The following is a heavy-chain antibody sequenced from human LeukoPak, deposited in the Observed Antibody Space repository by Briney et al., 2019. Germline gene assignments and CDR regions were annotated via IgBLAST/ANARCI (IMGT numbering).Heavy chain of an antibody. CDR1: GFTFSSYW. Sequence: PGGSPRLSCAASGFTFSSYWMSWVRQAPGKGLEWVANIKQDGSEKYYVDSVKGRFTISRDNAKNSLYLQMNSLRAEDTAVYYCARVRTTVTTNWFDPWGQGTLVTVSS. J-gene: IGHJ5*02. CDR2: IKQDGSEK. V-gene: IGHV3-7*01. CDR3: ARVRTTVTTNWFDP. D-gene: IGHD4-11*01.